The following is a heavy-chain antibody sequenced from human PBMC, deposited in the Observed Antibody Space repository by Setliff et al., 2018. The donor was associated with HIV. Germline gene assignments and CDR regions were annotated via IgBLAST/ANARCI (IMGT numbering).Heavy chain of an antibody. D-gene: IGHD3-22*01. Sequence: GGSLRLSCAASGFTFSTSWMTWVRQAPGQGLEWVANIKGDGSAEYYVDSAKGRFTISRDNAKNSLYLQMNSLRAEDTASYSCASSRPPDDSSGFLDHWGPGALVTVSS. CDR2: IKGDGSAE. CDR1: GFTFSTSW. J-gene: IGHJ4*02. V-gene: IGHV3-7*03. CDR3: ASSRPPDDSSGFLDH.